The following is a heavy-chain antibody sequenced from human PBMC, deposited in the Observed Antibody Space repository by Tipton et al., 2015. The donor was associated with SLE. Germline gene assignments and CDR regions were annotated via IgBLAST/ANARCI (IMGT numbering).Heavy chain of an antibody. V-gene: IGHV4-34*01. D-gene: IGHD5-18*01. CDR3: ATGQTAMVLDAFDI. CDR2: INHSGST. CDR1: GGSFSGYY. J-gene: IGHJ3*02. Sequence: TLSLTCAVYGGSFSGYYWSWIRQPPGKGLEWIGEINHSGSTNYNPSLKSRVTISVDTSKNQFSLKVNSVTAADTAVYYCATGQTAMVLDAFDIWGQGTMVTVSS.